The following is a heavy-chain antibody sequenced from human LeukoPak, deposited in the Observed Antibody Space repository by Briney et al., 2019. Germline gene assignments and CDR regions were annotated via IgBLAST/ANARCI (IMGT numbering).Heavy chain of an antibody. CDR2: INHSGST. Sequence: SETLSLTCAVYGGSFSGYYWSWIRQPPGKGLEWIGEINHSGSTNYNPSLKSRVTISVDTSKNQFSLKLSSVTAADTAVYYCARGPPLNPGDFDSSGYYHFDYWGQGTLVTVSS. CDR3: ARGPPLNPGDFDSSGYYHFDY. D-gene: IGHD3-22*01. V-gene: IGHV4-34*01. J-gene: IGHJ4*02. CDR1: GGSFSGYY.